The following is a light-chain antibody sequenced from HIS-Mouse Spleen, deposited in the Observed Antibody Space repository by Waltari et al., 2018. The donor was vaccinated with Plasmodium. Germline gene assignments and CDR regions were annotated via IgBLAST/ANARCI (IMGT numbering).Light chain of an antibody. CDR3: QQDYNLPCT. V-gene: IGKV3D-7*01. Sequence: EIVMTQSPATLSLSPGERATLSCRASQSVSSSYLSWYQQKPGQAPTPLTCVASPRASGIQARFSVSGSGTDFTMTISSLQPEDFAFYYCQQDYNLPCTFGQGTKLEIK. CDR1: QSVSSSY. J-gene: IGKJ2*02. CDR2: VAS.